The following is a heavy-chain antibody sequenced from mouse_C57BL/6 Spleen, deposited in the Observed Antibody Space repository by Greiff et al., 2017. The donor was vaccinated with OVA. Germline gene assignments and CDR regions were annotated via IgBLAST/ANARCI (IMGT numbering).Heavy chain of an antibody. J-gene: IGHJ4*01. Sequence: QVQLQQSGPELVKPGASVKISCKASGYSFTSYYIHWVKQRPGQGLEWIGWIYPGSGNTKYNEKFKGKATLTADTSSSTAYMQLSSLTSEDSAVNYCARKVYGYGAMDYWGQGTSVTVSS. CDR1: GYSFTSYY. CDR2: IYPGSGNT. D-gene: IGHD2-2*01. V-gene: IGHV1-66*01. CDR3: ARKVYGYGAMDY.